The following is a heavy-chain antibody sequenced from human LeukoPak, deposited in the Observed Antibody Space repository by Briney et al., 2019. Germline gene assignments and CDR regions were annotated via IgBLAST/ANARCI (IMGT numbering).Heavy chain of an antibody. J-gene: IGHJ3*02. CDR3: ARDQSPYYYGSGSDAFDI. CDR2: IGAYNGNT. D-gene: IGHD3-10*01. Sequence: GASVKVSCKASGYTFTSYGISWVRQAPGQGLEWMGWIGAYNGNTNYAQKLQGRVTMTTDTSTSTAYMELRSLRSDDTAVYYCARDQSPYYYGSGSDAFDIRGQGTMVTVSS. V-gene: IGHV1-18*04. CDR1: GYTFTSYG.